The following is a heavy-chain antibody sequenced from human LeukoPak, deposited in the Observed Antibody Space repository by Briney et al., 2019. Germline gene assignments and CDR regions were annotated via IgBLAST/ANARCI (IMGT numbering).Heavy chain of an antibody. CDR1: GFTFSSFS. J-gene: IGHJ5*02. CDR2: TSGSGHSS. Sequence: PGGSLRLSCAASGFTFSSFSMTWVRQAPGKGLEWVSTTSGSGHSSYYADSVKGRFTISRDNSKNTLYLQMNSLRAEDTAVYYCAKNRDVLVWFGELEGDWFDPWGQGTLVTVSS. V-gene: IGHV3-23*01. D-gene: IGHD3-10*01. CDR3: AKNRDVLVWFGELEGDWFDP.